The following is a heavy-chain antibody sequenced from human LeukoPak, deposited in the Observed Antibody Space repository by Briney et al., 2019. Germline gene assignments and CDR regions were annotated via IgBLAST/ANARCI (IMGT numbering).Heavy chain of an antibody. CDR1: GGTFSSYA. V-gene: IGHV1-69*13. CDR3: ARDLPMVRGVTFGFDP. J-gene: IGHJ5*02. Sequence: WASVKVSCKASGGTFSSYAISWVRQAPGQGLEWMGGIIPIFGTANYAQKFQGRVTITADESTSTAYMELSSLRSEDTAVYYCARDLPMVRGVTFGFDPWGQGTLVTVSS. D-gene: IGHD3-10*01. CDR2: IIPIFGTA.